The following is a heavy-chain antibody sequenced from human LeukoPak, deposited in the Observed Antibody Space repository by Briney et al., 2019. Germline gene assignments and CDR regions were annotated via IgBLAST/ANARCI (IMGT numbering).Heavy chain of an antibody. Sequence: SETLPLTCTVSGGSISSYYWSWIRQPPGKGLEWIGYIYYSGSTNYNPSLKSRVTISVDTSKNQFSLKLSSVTAADTAVYYCARGGPTVTSYSSWDSWGQGTLVTVSS. CDR1: GGSISSYY. V-gene: IGHV4-59*12. CDR2: IYYSGST. D-gene: IGHD4-17*01. CDR3: ARGGPTVTSYSSWDS. J-gene: IGHJ4*02.